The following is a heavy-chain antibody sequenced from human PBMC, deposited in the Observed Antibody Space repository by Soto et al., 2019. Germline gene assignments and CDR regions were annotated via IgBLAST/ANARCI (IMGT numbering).Heavy chain of an antibody. D-gene: IGHD2-15*01. CDR2: VSYDGSNK. J-gene: IGHJ6*02. CDR3: ANLADMGYPYDMDV. Sequence: QVQLVESGGGVVQPGRSLRLSCAVSGFTFSSYAMHWVRQAPGKGLEWVAVVSYDGSNKYYSDSVKGRFTISRDNSKNTLYLQMNSLRAEDTAVYYCANLADMGYPYDMDVWGQGTTVTVSS. V-gene: IGHV3-30*18. CDR1: GFTFSSYA.